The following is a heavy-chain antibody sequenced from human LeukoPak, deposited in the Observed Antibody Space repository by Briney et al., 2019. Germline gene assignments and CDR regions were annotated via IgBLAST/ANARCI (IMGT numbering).Heavy chain of an antibody. V-gene: IGHV3-23*01. D-gene: IGHD6-19*01. CDR3: AKHSSGWFYFDY. CDR2: ISGSGGTT. J-gene: IGHJ4*02. CDR1: GFTFSSYA. Sequence: GGSLGLSCAASGFTFSSYAMSWVRQAPGKGLEWVSAISGSGGTTYYADSVKGRFTISRDNSKNTLYLQMNSLRAEDTAVYYCAKHSSGWFYFDYWGQGTLVTVSS.